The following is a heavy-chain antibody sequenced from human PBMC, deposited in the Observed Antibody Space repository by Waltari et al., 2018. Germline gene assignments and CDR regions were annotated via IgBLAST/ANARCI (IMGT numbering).Heavy chain of an antibody. V-gene: IGHV1-24*01. CDR2: FDPEDGET. J-gene: IGHJ4*02. Sequence: QVQLVQSGAEVKKPGASVKGPCMISGYTLPEFSLHWVRQAPGKGLEGMGGFDPEDGETIYAQKFQGRVTMTEDTSTDTAYMELSSLRSEDTAVYYCATSYSSSSDLHYWGQGTLVTVSS. CDR1: GYTLPEFS. D-gene: IGHD6-13*01. CDR3: ATSYSSSSDLHY.